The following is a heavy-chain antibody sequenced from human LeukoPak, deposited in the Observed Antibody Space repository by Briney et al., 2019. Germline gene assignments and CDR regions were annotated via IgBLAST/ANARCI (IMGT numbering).Heavy chain of an antibody. CDR3: AKAEPLWFGELFHFDY. CDR1: GFGFSSHW. Sequence: GESLRLSCAASGFGFSSHWMHWVRQAPGKGLVWVSRTNSDGSVRNYADSVEGRFIISRDNAKNTLYLQMNSLGAEDTAVYYCAKAEPLWFGELFHFDYWGQGTLVTVSS. V-gene: IGHV3-74*01. D-gene: IGHD3-10*01. J-gene: IGHJ4*02. CDR2: TNSDGSVR.